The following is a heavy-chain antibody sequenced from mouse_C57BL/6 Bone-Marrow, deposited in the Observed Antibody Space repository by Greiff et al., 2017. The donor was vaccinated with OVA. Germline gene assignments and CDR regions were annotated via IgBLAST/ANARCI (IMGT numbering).Heavy chain of an antibody. CDR3: ARGVYYDYDGAMDY. CDR1: GFNIKNTY. J-gene: IGHJ4*01. Sequence: EVQRVESVAELVRPGASVKLSCTASGFNIKNTYMHWVKQRPEQGLEWIGRIDPANGNTKYAPQFQGKATITADTSSNTAYLQLSSLTSEDTAIYYCARGVYYDYDGAMDYWGQGTSVTVSS. CDR2: IDPANGNT. D-gene: IGHD2-4*01. V-gene: IGHV14-3*01.